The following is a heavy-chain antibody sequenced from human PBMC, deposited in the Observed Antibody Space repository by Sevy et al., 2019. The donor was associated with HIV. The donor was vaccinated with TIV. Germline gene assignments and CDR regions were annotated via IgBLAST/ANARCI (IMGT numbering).Heavy chain of an antibody. Sequence: SETLSLTCTVSGGSISGYYWSWIRQPPGKGLEYIGYIYYTGSTNYNPSLKSRVTISVDTSKNQFSLQLSSVTAADTAVYDCATRKGYYDGSGYYDYWGQGILVTVSS. CDR3: ATRKGYYDGSGYYDY. CDR2: IYYTGST. CDR1: GGSISGYY. J-gene: IGHJ4*02. D-gene: IGHD3-22*01. V-gene: IGHV4-59*01.